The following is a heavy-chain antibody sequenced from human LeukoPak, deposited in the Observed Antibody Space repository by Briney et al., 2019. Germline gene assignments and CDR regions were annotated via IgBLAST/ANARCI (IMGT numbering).Heavy chain of an antibody. Sequence: SETLSLTCTVSGGSISNSNSYWGWFRQPPGKGLEWIGSIYYTGTTNYNPSLKSRVTISVDTSKNQLSLKLSSVTAADTAVYYCARRGYSSGWYDYWGQGTLVTVS. V-gene: IGHV4-39*01. CDR1: GGSISNSNSY. D-gene: IGHD6-19*01. CDR2: IYYTGTT. CDR3: ARRGYSSGWYDY. J-gene: IGHJ4*02.